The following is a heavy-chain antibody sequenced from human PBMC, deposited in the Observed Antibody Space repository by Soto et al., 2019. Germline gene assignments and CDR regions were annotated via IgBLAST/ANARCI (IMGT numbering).Heavy chain of an antibody. CDR1: GFSFSAFS. Sequence: GGLRLSCASSGFSFSAFSMNWVRQAPGKGLEWISYISSTSSTIYYADSVKGRFTISRDNAKNSLYLQMNSLRDEDTAVYYCAREGGRHCSPTRCYNAFDIWGLGTMVTVSS. J-gene: IGHJ3*02. V-gene: IGHV3-48*02. CDR2: ISSTSSTI. D-gene: IGHD2-2*02. CDR3: AREGGRHCSPTRCYNAFDI.